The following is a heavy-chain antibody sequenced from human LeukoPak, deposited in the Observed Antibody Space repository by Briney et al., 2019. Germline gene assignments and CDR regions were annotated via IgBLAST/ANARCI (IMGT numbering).Heavy chain of an antibody. D-gene: IGHD2-2*01. V-gene: IGHV3-23*01. CDR2: ISGSGGST. J-gene: IGHJ5*02. CDR3: AKDSSTSWSNWFDP. Sequence: GGSLRLSCAASGFTVSSNYMSWVRQAPGKGLEWVSAISGSGGSTYYADSVKGRFTISRDNTKNTLYLQMNSLRAEDTAGYYCAKDSSTSWSNWFDPWGQGTLVTVSS. CDR1: GFTVSSNY.